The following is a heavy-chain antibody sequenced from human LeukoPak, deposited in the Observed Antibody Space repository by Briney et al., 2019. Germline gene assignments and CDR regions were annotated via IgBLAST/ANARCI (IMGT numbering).Heavy chain of an antibody. CDR1: GFTFSRYE. CDR2: ISSSSSYI. Sequence: GGSLRLSCAASGFTFSRYEMNWVRQAPGEGLEWVSSISSSSSYIYYADSVKGRFTISRDNAKNSLYLQMNSLRAEDTAVYYCARGASLFAGYYDSSGYYYVWGQGTLVTVSS. D-gene: IGHD3-22*01. V-gene: IGHV3-21*01. J-gene: IGHJ4*02. CDR3: ARGASLFAGYYDSSGYYYV.